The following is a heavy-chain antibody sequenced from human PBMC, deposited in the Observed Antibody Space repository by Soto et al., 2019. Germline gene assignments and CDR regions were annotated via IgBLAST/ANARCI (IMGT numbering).Heavy chain of an antibody. CDR2: VAHDGTSK. Sequence: GGSLRLSCAASGFTFSNHAMHWVRRAPGKGLEWVALVAHDGTSKYYAGSVKGRFTISSDKSTNTLFLQMDSLDTEDTAVYYCARDRRITRIVAEIDLWGRGTLVTVSS. CDR3: ARDRRITRIVAEIDL. V-gene: IGHV3-30-3*01. CDR1: GFTFSNHA. J-gene: IGHJ5*02. D-gene: IGHD2-21*01.